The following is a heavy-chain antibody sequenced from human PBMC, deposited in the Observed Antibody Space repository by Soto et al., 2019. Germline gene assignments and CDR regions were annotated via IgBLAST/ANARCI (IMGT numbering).Heavy chain of an antibody. V-gene: IGHV2-5*02. Sequence: QITLKESGPTLVRPTQTLTLTCTFSGFSLTTSGVGVGWIRQPPGKALEWLAVIYWDDDKRYSSSLKSRLTITKDTSKNHVVLTMTNMDPVDTATYYCAHHPYYGFGSYSFDYGGQGTLVTVSS. J-gene: IGHJ4*02. D-gene: IGHD3-10*01. CDR3: AHHPYYGFGSYSFDY. CDR2: IYWDDDK. CDR1: GFSLTTSGVG.